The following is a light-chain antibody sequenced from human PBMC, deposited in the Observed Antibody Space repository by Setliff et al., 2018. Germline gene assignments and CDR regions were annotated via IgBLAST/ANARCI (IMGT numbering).Light chain of an antibody. CDR3: SSYTGSNSHV. CDR2: DVG. Sequence: QSALTQPRSVSGSPGQSITISCTGSSSDVGGYNHVSWYQQHPGKAPKLMIYDVGKRPSGVSNRFSGSKSGNTASLTISGLQAEDEADYYCSSYTGSNSHVFGTGTKATVL. CDR1: SSDVGGYNH. J-gene: IGLJ1*01. V-gene: IGLV2-14*01.